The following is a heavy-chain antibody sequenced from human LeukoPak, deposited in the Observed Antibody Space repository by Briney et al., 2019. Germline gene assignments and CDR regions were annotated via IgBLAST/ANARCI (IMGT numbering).Heavy chain of an antibody. D-gene: IGHD2-2*01. J-gene: IGHJ2*01. Sequence: PSETLSLTCAVYGGSFSGYYWSWIRQPPGKGLEWIGEINHSGRTNYNPSLKSRVTISVDTSKNQFALKLSSVTAADTAVYYCARAAFHCSSTSCYGTYWYFDLWGRGTLVTVSS. CDR2: INHSGRT. V-gene: IGHV4-34*01. CDR1: GGSFSGYY. CDR3: ARAAFHCSSTSCYGTYWYFDL.